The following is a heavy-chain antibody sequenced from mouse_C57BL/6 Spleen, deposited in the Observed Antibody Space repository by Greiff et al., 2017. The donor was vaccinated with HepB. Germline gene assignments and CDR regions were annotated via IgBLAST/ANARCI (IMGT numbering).Heavy chain of an antibody. CDR2: IYPSDSET. Sequence: QVQLQQPGAELVRPGSSVKLSCKASGYTFTSYWMDWVKQRPGQGLEWIGNIYPSDSETHYNHKFKDKATLTVDKSSSKAYMQLSSLTSEDSAVYYCATSSDDGSYWGQGTLVTVSA. D-gene: IGHD2-3*01. J-gene: IGHJ3*01. V-gene: IGHV1-61*01. CDR3: ATSSDDGSY. CDR1: GYTFTSYW.